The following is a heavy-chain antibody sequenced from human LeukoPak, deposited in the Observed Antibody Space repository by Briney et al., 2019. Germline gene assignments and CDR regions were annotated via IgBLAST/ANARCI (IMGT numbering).Heavy chain of an antibody. CDR3: ARGRILDYGDYGDLWYFDL. V-gene: IGHV4-34*01. Sequence: SETLSLTCAVYGGSFSGYYWSWIRQPPGKGLEWIGEINHSGSTNYNPSLKSRVTISVDTSKNQFSLKLSSVTAADTAVYYCARGRILDYGDYGDLWYFDLWGRGTLVTVSS. D-gene: IGHD4-17*01. CDR1: GGSFSGYY. J-gene: IGHJ2*01. CDR2: INHSGST.